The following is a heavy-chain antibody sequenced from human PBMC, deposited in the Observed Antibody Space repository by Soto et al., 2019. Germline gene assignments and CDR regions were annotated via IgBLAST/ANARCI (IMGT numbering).Heavy chain of an antibody. V-gene: IGHV1-69*01. D-gene: IGHD2-15*01. J-gene: IGHJ6*02. CDR1: GGTFSSYA. Sequence: QVQLVQSGAEVKTPGSSVKVSCKAPGGTFSSYAISWVRQAPGQGLEWMGGIIPIFGTAKYAQKFQGRVTITADESTSTGDMELSSLRSEDTAVYYCARSQGGSSSLDIYYYYYYGMDVWGQGTTVTVSS. CDR2: IIPIFGTA. CDR3: ARSQGGSSSLDIYYYYYYGMDV.